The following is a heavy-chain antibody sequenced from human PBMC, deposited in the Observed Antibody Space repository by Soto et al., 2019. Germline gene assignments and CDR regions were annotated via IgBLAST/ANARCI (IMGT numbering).Heavy chain of an antibody. V-gene: IGHV3-15*01. CDR3: TLVYRECDIHY. CDR1: GFTFSNAW. D-gene: IGHD1-26*01. J-gene: IGHJ4*02. CDR2: IKSKSDGGKT. Sequence: PGGALRLSCVDPGFTFSNAWMSWVRQAPGKGMEWVGRIKSKSDGGKTDYAAPVKDRFTISRDDSNKTLYVQMNSQKTENTAVYYCTLVYRECDIHYWVQGTLVTVSS.